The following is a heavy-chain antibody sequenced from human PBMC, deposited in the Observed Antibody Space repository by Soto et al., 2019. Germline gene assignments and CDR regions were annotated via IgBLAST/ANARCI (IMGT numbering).Heavy chain of an antibody. J-gene: IGHJ5*02. CDR3: ARGQGTRRIFFVFWFDP. CDR2: IYYSGST. CDR1: GGSISSGDYY. Sequence: SETLSLTCTVSGGSISSGDYYWSWIRQPPGKGLEWIGYIYYSGSTYYNPSLKSRVTISVDTSKNQFSLELSSVTAADTAVYYCARGQGTRRIFFVFWFDPWGQGTLVTVSS. V-gene: IGHV4-30-4*01. D-gene: IGHD3-3*01.